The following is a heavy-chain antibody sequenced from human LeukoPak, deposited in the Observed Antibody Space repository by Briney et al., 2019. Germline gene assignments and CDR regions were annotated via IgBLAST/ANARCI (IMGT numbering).Heavy chain of an antibody. CDR3: ARLAASTGSYVDY. CDR1: GFTVSSKY. D-gene: IGHD1-26*01. J-gene: IGHJ4*02. Sequence: PGGSLRLSCAASGFTVSSKYMSWVRQAPGKGLEWLSVIYDGGGANYADSVKARFTISRDNSKNTLYLQMDSLRAEDTAVYYCARLAASTGSYVDYWGQGTLVTVSS. CDR2: IYDGGGA. V-gene: IGHV3-53*01.